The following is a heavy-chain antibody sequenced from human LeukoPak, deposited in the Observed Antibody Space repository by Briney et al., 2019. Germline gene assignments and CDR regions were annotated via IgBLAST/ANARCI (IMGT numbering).Heavy chain of an antibody. D-gene: IGHD3-22*01. CDR3: AKDGGPYYYDSSGYYY. Sequence: GGSLRLSCAASGFTFSNYAMTWVRQAPGKGLEWVSAISGGGGSTYYADSVKGRFTISRDNSKNTLYLQMNSLRAEDTAVYYCAKDGGPYYYDSSGYYYWGQGTLVTVSS. J-gene: IGHJ4*02. CDR1: GFTFSNYA. CDR2: ISGGGGST. V-gene: IGHV3-23*01.